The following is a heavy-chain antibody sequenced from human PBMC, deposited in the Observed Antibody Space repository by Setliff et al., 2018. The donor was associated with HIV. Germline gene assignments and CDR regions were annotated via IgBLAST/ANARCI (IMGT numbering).Heavy chain of an antibody. V-gene: IGHV3-21*01. D-gene: IGHD1-26*01. J-gene: IGHJ4*02. Sequence: PGGSLRLSCEASGFTFSTYSMNWVRQAPGKGLEWVSSISSSSRSKHYADSVKGRFTISRDNAKNSLYLQMNSLTAEDTAVYYCATDCAVVGGTGSLDSLGQGTLVTVSS. CDR2: ISSSSRSK. CDR3: ATDCAVVGGTGSLDS. CDR1: GFTFSTYS.